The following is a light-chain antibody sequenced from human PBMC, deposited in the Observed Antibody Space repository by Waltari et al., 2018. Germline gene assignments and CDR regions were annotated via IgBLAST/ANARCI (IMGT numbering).Light chain of an antibody. CDR3: QQYDNWLGT. CDR2: GAS. J-gene: IGKJ1*01. CDR1: QSIRSN. Sequence: EIVMTQSPATLSVFPGERATLSCRASQSIRSNLAWYQHKPGQAPRLVIYGASTRATGIPARFSGSGSGTEYTLTISSLQSEDFAVYFCQQYDNWLGTFGQRTKVEIK. V-gene: IGKV3-15*01.